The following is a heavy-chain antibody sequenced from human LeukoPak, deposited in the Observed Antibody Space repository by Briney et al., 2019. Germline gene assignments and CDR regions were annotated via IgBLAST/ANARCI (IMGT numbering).Heavy chain of an antibody. D-gene: IGHD6-19*01. CDR3: ARRAVADYYYYNMDV. Sequence: ASVKVSCTASGYTFTSYDINWVRQATGQGLEWMGWMNPNSGNTGYAQKFQGRVTITRNTSISTAYMELSSLRSEDTAVYYCARRAVADYYYYNMDVWGKGTTVTVSS. J-gene: IGHJ6*03. V-gene: IGHV1-8*03. CDR1: GYTFTSYD. CDR2: MNPNSGNT.